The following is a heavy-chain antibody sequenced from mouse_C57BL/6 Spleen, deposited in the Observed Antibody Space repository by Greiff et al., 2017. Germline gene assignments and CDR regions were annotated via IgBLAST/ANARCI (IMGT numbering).Heavy chain of an antibody. CDR1: GYSITSGYY. CDR3: VIERSYEGYSWFAY. D-gene: IGHD2-3*01. V-gene: IGHV3-6*01. Sequence: EVQRVESGPGLVKPSQSLSLTCSVTGYSITSGYYWNWIRQFPGNKLEWMGYISYDGSTNYNPTLKNRIPITLDTSKNPFFLKWNTVTSEDTAAEYGVIERSYEGYSWFAYWGQGTLVTVSA. J-gene: IGHJ3*01. CDR2: ISYDGST.